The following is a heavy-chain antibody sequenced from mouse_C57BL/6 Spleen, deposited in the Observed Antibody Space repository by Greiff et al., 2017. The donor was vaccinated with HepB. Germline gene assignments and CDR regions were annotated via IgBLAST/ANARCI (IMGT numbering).Heavy chain of an antibody. CDR2: ISDGGSYT. D-gene: IGHD4-1*01. V-gene: IGHV5-4*03. CDR3: ARVPNLDYFDY. Sequence: DVMLVESGGGLVKPGGSLKLSCAASGFTFSSYAMSWVRQTPEKRLEWVATISDGGSYTYYPDNVKGRFTISRDNAKNNLYLQMSHLKSEDTAMYYCARVPNLDYFDYWGQGTTLTVSS. J-gene: IGHJ2*01. CDR1: GFTFSSYA.